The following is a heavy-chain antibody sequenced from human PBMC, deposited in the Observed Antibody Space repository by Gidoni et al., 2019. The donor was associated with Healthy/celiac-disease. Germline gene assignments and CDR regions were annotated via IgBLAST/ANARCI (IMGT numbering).Heavy chain of an antibody. Sequence: QVQLVESGGGLVKPGGSLRLSGAASGFTFSDYYMSWFRQAPGKGLEWVSYISSSSSYTNYADSVKGRFTISRDNAKNSLYLQMNSLRAEDTAVYYCARGHLAYCGGDCYLGHGYMDVWGKGTTVTVSS. CDR3: ARGHLAYCGGDCYLGHGYMDV. CDR2: ISSSSSYT. D-gene: IGHD2-21*02. CDR1: GFTFSDYY. J-gene: IGHJ6*03. V-gene: IGHV3-11*06.